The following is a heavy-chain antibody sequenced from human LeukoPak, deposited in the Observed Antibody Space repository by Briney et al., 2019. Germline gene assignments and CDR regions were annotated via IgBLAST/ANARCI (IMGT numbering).Heavy chain of an antibody. J-gene: IGHJ5*01. CDR2: IYWSSSGT. CDR1: GFNSEDHA. Sequence: GRSLRLSCVVSGFNSEDHAMHWVRQAPGKGLEWVSGIYWSSSGTGYADSVKGRFTIFRDNSKNTLHLQMNSLRAEDTAVYYCAQSGQFDSWGQGTLVTVSS. D-gene: IGHD2-8*02. V-gene: IGHV3-9*02. CDR3: AQSGQFDS.